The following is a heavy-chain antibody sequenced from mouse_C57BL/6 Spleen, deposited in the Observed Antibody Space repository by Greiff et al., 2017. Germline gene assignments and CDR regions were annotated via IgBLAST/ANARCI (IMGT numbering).Heavy chain of an antibody. V-gene: IGHV5-17*01. CDR3: ARYYDYDTAWFAY. J-gene: IGHJ3*01. D-gene: IGHD2-4*01. CDR1: GFTFSDYG. Sequence: EVHLVESGGGLVKPGGSLKLSCAASGFTFSDYGMHWVRQAPEKGLAWVAYISSGSSTIYYADTVKGRLTIARDNTKNTLFLQMTSLRSEDTAMYYCARYYDYDTAWFAYGGQGTLVTVSA. CDR2: ISSGSSTI.